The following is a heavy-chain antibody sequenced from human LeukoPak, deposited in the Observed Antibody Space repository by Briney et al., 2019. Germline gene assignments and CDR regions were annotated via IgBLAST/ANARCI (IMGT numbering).Heavy chain of an antibody. Sequence: GGSLRLSCAASGFTFSSYGLSWVRQAPGKGLEWVSAISGSGGSTYYADSVKGRFTISRDNSKNTLYLQMNSLRAEDTAVYYCARDRGGLSSGWYNDHWFDPWGQGTLVTVSS. D-gene: IGHD6-19*01. V-gene: IGHV3-23*01. CDR1: GFTFSSYG. CDR3: ARDRGGLSSGWYNDHWFDP. J-gene: IGHJ5*02. CDR2: ISGSGGST.